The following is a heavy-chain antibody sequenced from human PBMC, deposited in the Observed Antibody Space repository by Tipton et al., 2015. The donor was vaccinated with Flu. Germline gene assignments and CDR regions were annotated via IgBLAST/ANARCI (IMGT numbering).Heavy chain of an antibody. J-gene: IGHJ4*02. CDR1: GFTFSSYW. D-gene: IGHD6-13*01. CDR2: INQDGSKT. Sequence: SLRLSCAGSGFTFSSYWMTWVRQAPGKGLEWVANINQDGSKTYSVDSVKGRFTISRDNAKNSLYLQMNSLRAEDTAVYYCARAIGAAGSFWGQGTLVTVSS. CDR3: ARAIGAAGSF. V-gene: IGHV3-7*03.